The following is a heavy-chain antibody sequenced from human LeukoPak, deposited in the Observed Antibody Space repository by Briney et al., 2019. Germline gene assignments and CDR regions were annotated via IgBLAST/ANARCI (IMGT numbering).Heavy chain of an antibody. CDR1: GYTFTSNY. CDR2: IYPRDGST. V-gene: IGHV1-46*01. Sequence: ASVKVSCKASGYTFTSNYIHWVRQAPGQGLEWMGMIYPRDGSTSYAQKFRGRVTVTRDTSTSTAYMELRSLRSDDTAVYYCARGHTARVAGPLGYWGQGTLVTVSS. CDR3: ARGHTARVAGPLGY. J-gene: IGHJ4*02. D-gene: IGHD6-19*01.